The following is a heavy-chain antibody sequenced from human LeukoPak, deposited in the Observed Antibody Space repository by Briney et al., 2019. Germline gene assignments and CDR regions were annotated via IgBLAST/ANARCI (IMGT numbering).Heavy chain of an antibody. J-gene: IGHJ4*02. CDR2: ITSDGSNT. CDR1: GITFSSYW. V-gene: IGHV3-74*01. CDR3: ARGGRIQLERRGYFDY. D-gene: IGHD1-1*01. Sequence: PGGSLRLSCAASGITFSSYWMHWVRQAPGKGLVWVSRITSDGSNTNYADSLKGRFTISRDNAKNTLYLHMNSLRAEDTAVYYCARGGRIQLERRGYFDYWGQGTLVTVSS.